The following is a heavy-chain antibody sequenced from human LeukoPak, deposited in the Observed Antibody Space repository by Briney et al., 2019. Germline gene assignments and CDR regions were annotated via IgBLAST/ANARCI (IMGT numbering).Heavy chain of an antibody. V-gene: IGHV3-72*01. CDR2: ISNKANSYTT. CDR1: GFTFSDLY. J-gene: IGHJ4*02. Sequence: PGGSLRLSCAASGFTFSDLYIDWVRQAPGKGLEWVGRISNKANSYTTEYAASVKGRFTISRDDSKNSLYLQMNSLKTEDTAVYYCARSPPSGYGDLFDYWGQGTLVTVSS. D-gene: IGHD4-17*01. CDR3: ARSPPSGYGDLFDY.